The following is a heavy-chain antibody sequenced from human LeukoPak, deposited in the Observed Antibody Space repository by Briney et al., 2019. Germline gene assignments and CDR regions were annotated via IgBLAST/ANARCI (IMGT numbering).Heavy chain of an antibody. J-gene: IGHJ4*02. CDR1: GFTFRNYY. Sequence: GGSLRLSCAVSGFTFRNYYMSWIRQAPGKGLEWVSYISSSGNAIYDADSIKGRFTISRDNAKSSLYLQMNSLRADDTAVYYCAKDPITMIVSGHPGGDYWGQGTLVTVSS. V-gene: IGHV3-11*01. CDR2: ISSSGNAI. CDR3: AKDPITMIVSGHPGGDY. D-gene: IGHD3-22*01.